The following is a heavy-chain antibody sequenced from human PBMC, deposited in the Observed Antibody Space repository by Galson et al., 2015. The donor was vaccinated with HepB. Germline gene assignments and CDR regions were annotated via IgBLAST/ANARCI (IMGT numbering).Heavy chain of an antibody. CDR3: AKATSGHYVQSYFDY. D-gene: IGHD1-26*01. Sequence: SLRLSCAASGFTFSSYAMSWVRQAPGKGLEWVSAISGSGGSTYYADSVKGRFTISRDNSKNTLYLQMNSLRAEDTAVFYCAKATSGHYVQSYFDYWGQGTLVTVSS. J-gene: IGHJ4*02. CDR2: ISGSGGST. V-gene: IGHV3-23*01. CDR1: GFTFSSYA.